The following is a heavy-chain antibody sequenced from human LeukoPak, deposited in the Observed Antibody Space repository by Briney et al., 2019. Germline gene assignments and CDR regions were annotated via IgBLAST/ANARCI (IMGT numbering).Heavy chain of an antibody. CDR2: IYYSGNT. J-gene: IGHJ6*02. D-gene: IGHD1-26*01. Sequence: SETLSLTCTVSGGSISSGGYYWSWIRQHPGKGLEWIGYIYYSGNTYYNPSLKSRVTISVDTSKNQFSLKLSSVTAADTAVYYCARDTGSYSFSGMDVWGQGTTVTVSS. CDR3: ARDTGSYSFSGMDV. CDR1: GGSISSGGYY. V-gene: IGHV4-31*03.